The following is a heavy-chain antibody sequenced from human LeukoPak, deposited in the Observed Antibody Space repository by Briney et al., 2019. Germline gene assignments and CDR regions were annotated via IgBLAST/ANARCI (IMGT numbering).Heavy chain of an antibody. CDR1: GGSFSGYY. V-gene: IGHV4-34*01. Sequence: PSETLSLTCAVYGGSFSGYYWSWIRQPPGKGLEWIGEINHSGSTNYNPSLKSRVTISVDTSKNQFSLKLSSVTAADTAVYYCARGLSTQYQLLGSWFDPWGQGTLVTVSS. D-gene: IGHD2-2*01. CDR2: INHSGST. J-gene: IGHJ5*02. CDR3: ARGLSTQYQLLGSWFDP.